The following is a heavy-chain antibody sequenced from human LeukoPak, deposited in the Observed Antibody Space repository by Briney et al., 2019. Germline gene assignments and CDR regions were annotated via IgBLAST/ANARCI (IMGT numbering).Heavy chain of an antibody. V-gene: IGHV3-30*02. CDR1: GFTFSSYG. CDR3: AKGGQYDSDSFFDF. J-gene: IGHJ4*02. D-gene: IGHD3-22*01. CDR2: IRYDGSRQ. Sequence: GGSLRLSCAASGFTFSSYGMFWVHQAPGKGLEWVASIRYDGSRQFYADSVKGRFTISRDNSRNTVDVQMNSLRSEDSALYYCAKGGQYDSDSFFDFWGQGTLVTVSS.